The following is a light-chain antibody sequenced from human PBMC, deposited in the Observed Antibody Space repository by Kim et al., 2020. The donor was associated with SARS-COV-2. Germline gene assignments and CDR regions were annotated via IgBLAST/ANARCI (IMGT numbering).Light chain of an antibody. CDR3: ATWDDSLSGVI. CDR1: SSNIGSNY. CDR2: RNN. V-gene: IGLV1-47*01. J-gene: IGLJ2*01. Sequence: GQRVSISCSGSSSNIGSNYVYWYQQLPRTAPKLLIHRNNQRPSGVPERFSGSKSGTSASLAISGLRSEDEADYYCATWDDSLSGVIFGGGTQLTVL.